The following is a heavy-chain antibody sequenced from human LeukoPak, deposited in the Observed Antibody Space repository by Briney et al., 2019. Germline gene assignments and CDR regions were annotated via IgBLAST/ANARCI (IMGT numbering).Heavy chain of an antibody. V-gene: IGHV1-18*01. J-gene: IGHJ4*02. CDR3: ARDGGSDLFDY. Sequence: ASVKVSCKASGYTFSTYPINWVRQAPGQGLEWVGWISAYNGNPNYAQNLQGRVTVTTDTSTSTAYMELRSLRSDDTAVYYCARDGGSDLFDYWGQGTLVTVSS. CDR2: ISAYNGNP. CDR1: GYTFSTYP. D-gene: IGHD4-23*01.